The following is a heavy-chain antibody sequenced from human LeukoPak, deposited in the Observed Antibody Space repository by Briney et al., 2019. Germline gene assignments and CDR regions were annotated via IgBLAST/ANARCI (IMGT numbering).Heavy chain of an antibody. V-gene: IGHV1-69*06. Sequence: CXXXXXXFSNYAXXWVXXAPXQXXXXXXRIXAISGSANYAQKFQGRVTITADKSTSTAHMELSSLRSEDTAVYYCASLRRLLDSSWEYYFDYWGQGTLVTVSS. CDR3: ASLRRLLDSSWEYYFDY. CDR1: XXXFSNYA. D-gene: IGHD6-13*01. J-gene: IGHJ4*02. CDR2: IXAISGSA.